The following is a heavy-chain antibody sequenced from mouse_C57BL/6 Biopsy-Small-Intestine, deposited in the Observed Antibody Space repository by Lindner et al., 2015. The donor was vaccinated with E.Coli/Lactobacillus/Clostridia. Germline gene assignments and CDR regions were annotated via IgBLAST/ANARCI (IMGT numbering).Heavy chain of an antibody. D-gene: IGHD1-1*01. Sequence: VQLQESGAELVKPGASVKMSCMASGYTFRTYPIEWMKQNHGKSLEWIGNFHPYNDDTKYNEKFKGKATLTVEKSSSTVYLELSRLTSDDSAVYYCARKDYGEGYSDVWGTGTTVTVSS. J-gene: IGHJ1*03. CDR1: GYTFRTYP. V-gene: IGHV1-47*01. CDR2: FHPYNDDT. CDR3: ARKDYGEGYSDV.